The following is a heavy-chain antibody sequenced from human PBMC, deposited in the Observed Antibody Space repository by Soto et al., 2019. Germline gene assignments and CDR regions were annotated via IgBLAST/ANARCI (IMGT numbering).Heavy chain of an antibody. J-gene: IGHJ6*02. CDR2: IYYSGST. D-gene: IGHD2-2*01. V-gene: IGHV4-31*03. CDR1: GGSISSGGYY. CDR3: ASLTSWSQEYYYGMDV. Sequence: SETLSLTCTVSGGSISSGGYYWSWIRQHPGKGLEWIGYIYYSGSTYYNPSLKSRVTISVDTSKNQFSLKLSSVTAADTAVYYCASLTSWSQEYYYGMDVWGQGTTVTVSS.